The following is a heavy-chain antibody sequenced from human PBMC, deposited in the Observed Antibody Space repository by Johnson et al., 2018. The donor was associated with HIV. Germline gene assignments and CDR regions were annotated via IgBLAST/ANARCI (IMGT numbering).Heavy chain of an antibody. CDR2: ISGSGGST. CDR3: ARGFGELRFFDI. D-gene: IGHD3-10*01. V-gene: IGHV3-23*04. CDR1: GFTFSSYA. Sequence: VQLVESGGGLVQPGGSLRLSCAASGFTFSSYAMSWVRQAPGKGLEWVSAISGSGGSTYYADSVKGRFTISRDNSKNTLFLQMNSLRAEDTAVYYCARGFGELRFFDIWGQGTMVTVSS. J-gene: IGHJ3*02.